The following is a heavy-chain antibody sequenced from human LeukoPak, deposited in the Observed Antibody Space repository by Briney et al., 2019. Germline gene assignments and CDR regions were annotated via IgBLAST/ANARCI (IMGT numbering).Heavy chain of an antibody. CDR1: GGSFSGYY. V-gene: IGHV4-34*01. CDR3: ARRVRKLLWFGDRNGFDY. J-gene: IGHJ4*02. CDR2: INHSGST. Sequence: SETLSLTCAVYGGSFSGYYWSWIRQPPGKGLEWIGEINHSGSTNYNPSLKSRVTISVDTSKNQFSLKLSSVTAADTAVYCRARRVRKLLWFGDRNGFDYWGQGTLVTVSS. D-gene: IGHD3-10*01.